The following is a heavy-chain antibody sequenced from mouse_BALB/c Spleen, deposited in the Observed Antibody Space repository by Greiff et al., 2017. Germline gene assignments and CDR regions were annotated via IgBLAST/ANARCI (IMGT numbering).Heavy chain of an antibody. J-gene: IGHJ3*01. CDR2: ISSGSSTI. CDR1: GFTFSSFG. CDR3: ARSGVYYGSSYAY. D-gene: IGHD1-1*01. V-gene: IGHV5-17*02. Sequence: EVMLVESGGGLVQPGGSRKLSCAASGFTFSSFGMHWVRQAPEKGLEWVAYISSGSSTIYYADTVKGRFTISRDNPKNTLFLQMTSLRSEDTAMYYCARSGVYYGSSYAYWGQGTLVTVSA.